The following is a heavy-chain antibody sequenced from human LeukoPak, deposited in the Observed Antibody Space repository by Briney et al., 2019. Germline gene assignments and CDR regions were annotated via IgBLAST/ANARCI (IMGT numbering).Heavy chain of an antibody. Sequence: PGGSLRLSCAASGFTFDDYAMHWVRQAPGKGLEWVSLISGDGGSTYYADSVKGRFTISRDNSKNSLYLQMNCLRTEDTALYYCAKDVGRDGYNPNFDYWGQGTLVTVSS. CDR1: GFTFDDYA. CDR3: AKDVGRDGYNPNFDY. D-gene: IGHD5-24*01. J-gene: IGHJ4*02. CDR2: ISGDGGST. V-gene: IGHV3-43*02.